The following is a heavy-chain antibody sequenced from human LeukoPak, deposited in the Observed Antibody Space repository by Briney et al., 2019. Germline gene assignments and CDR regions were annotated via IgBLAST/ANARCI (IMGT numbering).Heavy chain of an antibody. CDR1: GGSISSYY. D-gene: IGHD3-22*01. Sequence: KPSETLSLTCTVSGGSISSYYWSWIRQPPGKGLEWIGYIYYSGSTNYNPSLKSRVTISVDTSKNQFSLKLSSVTAADTAVYYCARNYYDSRPFDYWGEGTLVTVSS. J-gene: IGHJ4*02. V-gene: IGHV4-59*08. CDR2: IYYSGST. CDR3: ARNYYDSRPFDY.